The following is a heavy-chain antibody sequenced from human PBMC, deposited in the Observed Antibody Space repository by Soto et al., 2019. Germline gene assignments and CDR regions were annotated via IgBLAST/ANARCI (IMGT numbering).Heavy chain of an antibody. D-gene: IGHD6-19*01. CDR2: ISSSSSYI. CDR3: ARVGSGWPSYFDY. CDR1: GFTFSSYS. J-gene: IGHJ4*02. V-gene: IGHV3-21*01. Sequence: PGGSLRLSCAASGFTFSSYSMNWVRQAPGKGLEWVSSISSSSSYIYYADSVKGRFTISRDNAKNSLYLQMNSLRAEDTAVYYCARVGSGWPSYFDYWGQGTLVTVSS.